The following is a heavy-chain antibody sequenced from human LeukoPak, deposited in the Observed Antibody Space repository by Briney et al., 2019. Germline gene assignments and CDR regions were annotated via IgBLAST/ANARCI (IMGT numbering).Heavy chain of an antibody. CDR2: ISSSSSYI. Sequence: PGGSLRLSCAASGFTFSSYSMNWVRQAPGKGLEWVSSISSSSSYIYYADSVKGRSTISRDNAKNSLYLQMNSLRAEDTAVYYCATEGTYYYGMDVWGKGTTVTVSS. CDR1: GFTFSSYS. J-gene: IGHJ6*04. V-gene: IGHV3-21*01. CDR3: ATEGTYYYGMDV. D-gene: IGHD3-10*01.